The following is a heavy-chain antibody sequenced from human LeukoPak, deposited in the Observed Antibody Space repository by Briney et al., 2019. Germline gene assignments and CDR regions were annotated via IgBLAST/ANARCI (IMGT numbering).Heavy chain of an antibody. V-gene: IGHV3-53*01. J-gene: IGHJ4*02. CDR3: AGDDGDYPAGSFHY. D-gene: IGHD4-17*01. CDR2: IYAVGAT. CDR1: GFTVSRNY. Sequence: GGSLRLSCAASGFTVSRNYMHWVRQAPGKGLEWLSVIYAVGATYSAASVQDRFTIPRDNYKNTVFLQLSSLRVEDTAVYFCAGDDGDYPAGSFHYWGQGTLVTVSS.